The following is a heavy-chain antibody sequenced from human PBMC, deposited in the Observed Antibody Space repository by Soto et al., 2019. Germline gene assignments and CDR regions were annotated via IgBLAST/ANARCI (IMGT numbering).Heavy chain of an antibody. D-gene: IGHD6-19*01. CDR3: AKAHPVYGSTWFFFDY. CDR2: LNAGGGVT. J-gene: IGHJ4*02. CDR1: GFTFGRYA. V-gene: IGHV3-23*01. Sequence: EVQLLESGGGVVKPGGSLRLSCAASGFTFGRYAMRWVRQAPGKGLEWVSGLNAGGGVTDYADSVKGRFTVSRDNSENTLYLQMSNLRVEDTAVYYCAKAHPVYGSTWFFFDYWGQGTLVTVSS.